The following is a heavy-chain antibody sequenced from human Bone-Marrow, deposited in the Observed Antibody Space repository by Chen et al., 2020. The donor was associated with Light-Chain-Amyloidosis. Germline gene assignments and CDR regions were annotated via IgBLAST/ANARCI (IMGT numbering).Heavy chain of an antibody. D-gene: IGHD7-27*01. Sequence: QVQLVQSGSELRRPGASVNISCKISGYRFSDYSLNWVQQTPGHGLEFMGWINTNTGRPTYAQGFTGRFGVSVDTSVSTAYLHITDLKSEDTGTYYCARDPWGAGSAFDVWGRGTHVTVSA. V-gene: IGHV7-4-1*02. CDR2: INTNTGRP. J-gene: IGHJ3*01. CDR3: ARDPWGAGSAFDV. CDR1: GYRFSDYS.